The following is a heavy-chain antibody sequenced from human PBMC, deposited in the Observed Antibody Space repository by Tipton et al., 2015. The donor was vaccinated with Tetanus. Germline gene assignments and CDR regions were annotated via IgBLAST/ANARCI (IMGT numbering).Heavy chain of an antibody. CDR3: AIFNWGFEWYLDP. CDR1: GATVSRSNYH. CDR2: ISYSGST. J-gene: IGHJ2*01. V-gene: IGHV4-39*07. Sequence: TLSLTCTVSGATVSRSNYHWGWIRQPPGKGLEWIGSISYSGSTYYNPSLKSRVAISVDTSKNQFSLKLSSVMAADTALYYCAIFNWGFEWYLDPWSRGTLVTVSS. D-gene: IGHD7-27*01.